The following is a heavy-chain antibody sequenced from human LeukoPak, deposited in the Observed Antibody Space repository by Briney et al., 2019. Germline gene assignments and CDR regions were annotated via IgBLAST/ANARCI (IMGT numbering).Heavy chain of an antibody. CDR3: ARVAGTIDY. CDR2: ISSTI. Sequence: GGSLRLSCAASGFTFSDYHMSWIRQAPGKGLEWVSYISSTIYYADSVKGRFTISRDNAKNSLYLQMNSLRAEDTAVYYCARVAGTIDYWGQGTLVTVSS. D-gene: IGHD6-19*01. V-gene: IGHV3-11*01. CDR1: GFTFSDYH. J-gene: IGHJ4*02.